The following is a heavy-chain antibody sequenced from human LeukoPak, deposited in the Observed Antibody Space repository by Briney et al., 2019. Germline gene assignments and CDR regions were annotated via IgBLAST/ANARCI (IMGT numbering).Heavy chain of an antibody. CDR2: IIPILGIA. D-gene: IGHD2-21*02. CDR3: ARDHDLYYFDY. J-gene: IGHJ4*02. V-gene: IGHV1-69*04. CDR1: GGTFSSYA. Sequence: ASVKVSCKASGGTFSSYAISWVRQAPGQGLEWMGKIIPILGIANYAQRFQGRVTITADKSTNTAYMELSSLRSEDTAVYYCARDHDLYYFDYWGQGTLVTVSS.